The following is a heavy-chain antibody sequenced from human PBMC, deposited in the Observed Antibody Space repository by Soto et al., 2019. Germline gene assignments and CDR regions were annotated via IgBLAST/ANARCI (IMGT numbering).Heavy chain of an antibody. Sequence: EVQLLESGGGLVQPGGSLRLSCAASGFTFSSYAMSWFRQAPGKGREGVSAISGSGGRTYYADSVKGRFTISRDNSKNTLYLQMNSLRAEDTAVYYCAKDPSTTTGSGSYPDYYYYYGMDVWGQGTTVTVSS. CDR1: GFTFSSYA. D-gene: IGHD3-10*01. CDR2: ISGSGGRT. V-gene: IGHV3-23*01. J-gene: IGHJ6*02. CDR3: AKDPSTTTGSGSYPDYYYYYGMDV.